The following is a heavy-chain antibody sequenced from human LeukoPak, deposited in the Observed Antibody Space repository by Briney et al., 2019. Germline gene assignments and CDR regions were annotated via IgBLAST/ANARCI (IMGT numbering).Heavy chain of an antibody. D-gene: IGHD3-10*01. V-gene: IGHV3-30-3*01. Sequence: PGRSLRLSCAASGLTFSSYAMHWVRQAPGKGLEWVAVISYDGSNKYYADSVKGRFTISRDNSKNTLYLQMNSLGAEDTAVYYCARVRRRYYGSGSWSLYVWGQGTTVTVSS. CDR1: GLTFSSYA. CDR2: ISYDGSNK. CDR3: ARVRRRYYGSGSWSLYV. J-gene: IGHJ6*02.